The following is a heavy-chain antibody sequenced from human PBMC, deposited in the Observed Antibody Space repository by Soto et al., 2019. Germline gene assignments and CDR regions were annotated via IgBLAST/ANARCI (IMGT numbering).Heavy chain of an antibody. CDR2: LLRSGSTT. D-gene: IGHD4-17*01. V-gene: IGHV3-23*01. J-gene: IGHJ4*02. CDR1: GFTFRNYA. CDR3: AKDAVSGDGVWLLDS. Sequence: GGSLRLSCAASGFTFRNYAMTWARQAPGQGLEWVSSLLRSGSTTYYANSVRGRFTISSDISANSLYLQMDSLTVEDTAVYYCAKDAVSGDGVWLLDSWGQGTVVTVSS.